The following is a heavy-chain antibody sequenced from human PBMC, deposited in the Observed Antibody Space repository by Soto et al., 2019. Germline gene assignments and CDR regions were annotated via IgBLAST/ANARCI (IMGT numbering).Heavy chain of an antibody. CDR1: GFTFSSYA. CDR2: ISSNGGST. CDR3: ARGRLSTGYCSGGSCYSEVGYYYYGMDV. D-gene: IGHD2-15*01. Sequence: GGSLRLSCAASGFTFSSYAMHWVRQAPGKGLEYVSAISSNGGSTYYANSVKGRFTISRDNSKNTLYLQMGSLRAEDMAVYYCARGRLSTGYCSGGSCYSEVGYYYYGMDVWGQGTTVTVSS. V-gene: IGHV3-64*01. J-gene: IGHJ6*02.